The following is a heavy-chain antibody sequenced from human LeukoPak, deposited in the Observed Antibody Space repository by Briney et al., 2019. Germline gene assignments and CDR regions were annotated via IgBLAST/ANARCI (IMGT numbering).Heavy chain of an antibody. CDR1: GFTFSSSA. CDR2: ISGNGGRT. Sequence: GGSLRLSCAASGFTFSSSAMHWVRQAPGKGLEYVSAISGNGGRTYYANSVKGRFTISRDNSKNTVFLQMGSLRTEDMAVYYCARGEPDCAGDCPYWYLDLWGRGSLVTVSS. D-gene: IGHD2-21*02. J-gene: IGHJ2*01. V-gene: IGHV3-64*01. CDR3: ARGEPDCAGDCPYWYLDL.